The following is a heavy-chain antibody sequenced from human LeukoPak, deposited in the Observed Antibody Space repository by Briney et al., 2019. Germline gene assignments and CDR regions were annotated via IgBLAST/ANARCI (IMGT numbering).Heavy chain of an antibody. Sequence: ASVKVSCKASGYTFTSYSISWVRQAPGQGLEWMGWISAYNGNTNYAQKLQGRVTMTTDTSTSTAYMELRSLRSDDTAVYYCARYSREYYYDSSPTNAFDIWGQGTMVTVSS. D-gene: IGHD3-22*01. J-gene: IGHJ3*02. V-gene: IGHV1-18*01. CDR3: ARYSREYYYDSSPTNAFDI. CDR2: ISAYNGNT. CDR1: GYTFTSYS.